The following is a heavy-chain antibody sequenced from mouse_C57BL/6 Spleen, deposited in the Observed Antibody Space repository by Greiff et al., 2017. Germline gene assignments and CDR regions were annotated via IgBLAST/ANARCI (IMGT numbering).Heavy chain of an antibody. CDR2: INPSSGYT. J-gene: IGHJ2*01. D-gene: IGHD1-1*01. CDR1: GYTFTSYT. Sequence: VHLVESGAELARPGASVKMSCKASGYTFTSYTMHWVKQRPGQGLEWIGYINPSSGYTKYNQKFKDKATLTADKSSSTAYMQLSSLTSEDSAVYYCARGTVVFDYWGQGTTLTVSS. CDR3: ARGTVVFDY. V-gene: IGHV1-4*01.